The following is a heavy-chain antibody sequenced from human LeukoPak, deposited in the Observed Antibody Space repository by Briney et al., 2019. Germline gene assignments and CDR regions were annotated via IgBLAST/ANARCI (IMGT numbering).Heavy chain of an antibody. CDR3: ARVRSTIFGVAQVYYFDY. Sequence: GASVKVSCKASGYTSCRYDTNWVRQATRQGLEWMGWMNPNSGNTGYAQKFQGRVTMTRNTSISTGYMELGSLRSEDTAVYYCARVRSTIFGVAQVYYFDYWGQGTLVTVSS. J-gene: IGHJ4*02. D-gene: IGHD3-3*01. CDR2: MNPNSGNT. V-gene: IGHV1-8*01. CDR1: GYTSCRYD.